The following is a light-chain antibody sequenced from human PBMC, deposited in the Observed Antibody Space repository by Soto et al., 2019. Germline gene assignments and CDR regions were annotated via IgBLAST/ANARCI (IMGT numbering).Light chain of an antibody. Sequence: NFMLTQPHSVSESPGMTVTISCTRSGGSIVSSYVQWYQQRPGSAPSTVIYEDNQRASGVPDRFSGSIDSSSNSASLTISGLKTEDEADYYCQAYDSSIVIFGGGTKLTVL. CDR2: EDN. J-gene: IGLJ2*01. CDR3: QAYDSSIVI. CDR1: GGSIVSSY. V-gene: IGLV6-57*03.